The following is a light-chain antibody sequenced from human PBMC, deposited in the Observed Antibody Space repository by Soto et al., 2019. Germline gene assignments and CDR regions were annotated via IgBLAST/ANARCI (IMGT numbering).Light chain of an antibody. V-gene: IGKV3-15*01. CDR1: QSVSSN. J-gene: IGKJ3*01. Sequence: EIVMTQSPATLSVSPGERATLSCRASQSVSSNLAWYQQKPGQAPRLLIYGASTRATGIPARCSGSGSGTEFTLSISSLQSEAVAIYYCQQSNNWRPEFTFGPGTKVDIK. CDR2: GAS. CDR3: QQSNNWRPEFT.